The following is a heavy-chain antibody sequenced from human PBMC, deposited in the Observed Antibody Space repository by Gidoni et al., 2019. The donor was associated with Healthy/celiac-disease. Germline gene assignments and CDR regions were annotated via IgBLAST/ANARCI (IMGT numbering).Heavy chain of an antibody. CDR1: GVSFSGYY. D-gene: IGHD3-9*01. CDR2: INHSGST. J-gene: IGHJ4*02. CDR3: ARRGYDILTGYYIDY. Sequence: QVQLQQWCSGLLKPSETLSLTCAVYGVSFSGYYWSWIRQPPGKGLEWIGEINHSGSTNYNPSLKSRVTISVDTSKNQFSLKLSSVTAADTAVYYCARRGYDILTGYYIDYWGQGTLVTVSS. V-gene: IGHV4-34*01.